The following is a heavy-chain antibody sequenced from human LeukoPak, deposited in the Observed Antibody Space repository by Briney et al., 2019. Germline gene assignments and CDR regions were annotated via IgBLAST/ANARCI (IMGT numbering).Heavy chain of an antibody. V-gene: IGHV3-30*18. D-gene: IGHD3-9*01. J-gene: IGHJ4*02. Sequence: GGSLRLSCAASGFTFSSYGMHWVRQAPGKGLEWVAVITYDGSNKYYADSVKGPFTISRDNSKNTLYLQMNSLRAEDTAVYYCAKDFGYFDWLLFFDYWGQGNLVTVSS. CDR3: AKDFGYFDWLLFFDY. CDR2: ITYDGSNK. CDR1: GFTFSSYG.